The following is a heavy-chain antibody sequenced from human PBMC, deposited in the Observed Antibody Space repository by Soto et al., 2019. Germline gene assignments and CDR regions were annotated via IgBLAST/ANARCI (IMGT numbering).Heavy chain of an antibody. CDR1: GFTFSDYY. J-gene: IGHJ4*02. CDR2: ISDSGSTV. D-gene: IGHD3-10*01. CDR3: ARGEVGELLYPLDY. Sequence: QVPLVESGGGLVKPGGSLRLSCAASGFTFSDYYMNWIRQAPGKGLEWVSYISDSGSTVYYADSVKGRFTISRDNAKNSLYRQMNSLRAEDTAVYYCARGEVGELLYPLDYWGQGTLVTVSS. V-gene: IGHV3-11*01.